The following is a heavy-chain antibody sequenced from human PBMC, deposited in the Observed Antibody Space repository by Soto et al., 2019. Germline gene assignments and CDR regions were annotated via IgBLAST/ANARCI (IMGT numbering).Heavy chain of an antibody. V-gene: IGHV3-23*01. CDR2: IGVSAGGT. CDR1: GFSFSSYA. D-gene: IGHD6-6*01. CDR3: VKVLGIAVREGNWFDP. J-gene: IGHJ5*02. Sequence: EVQLLQSGGGFVQPGGSLRLSCAASGFSFSSYAMSWVRQAPGKGLEWVSGIGVSAGGTYYADSVRGRFTISRDNSKSTMYLQMDSLSAEYKAVYYCVKVLGIAVREGNWFDPWGQGTLVTVSS.